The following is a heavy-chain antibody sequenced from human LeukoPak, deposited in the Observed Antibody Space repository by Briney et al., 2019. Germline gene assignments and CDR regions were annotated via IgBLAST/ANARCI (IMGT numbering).Heavy chain of an antibody. CDR3: VRGGEEVISARDYLDS. V-gene: IGHV3-20*04. Sequence: PGGSLRLSCAASGFTFNDHAMNWVRQAPGKGLEWVSGVNWNGRNTHYADSVKGRFTISRDNGKNSLYLQMNSLRAEDTALYYCVRGGEEVISARDYLDSWGRGTLVTVSS. J-gene: IGHJ4*02. CDR2: VNWNGRNT. D-gene: IGHD2/OR15-2a*01. CDR1: GFTFNDHA.